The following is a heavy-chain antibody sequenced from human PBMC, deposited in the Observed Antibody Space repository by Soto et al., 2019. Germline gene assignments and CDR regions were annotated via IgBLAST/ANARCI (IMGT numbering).Heavy chain of an antibody. J-gene: IGHJ5*02. V-gene: IGHV4-59*01. D-gene: IGHD1-1*01. CDR2: MYYTGDT. CDR1: GGSIHGYY. CDR3: ARLVTGEAAGTFWFDP. Sequence: ASETLSLTCTVSGGSIHGYYWTWSRQAPGREMEWIGYMYYTGDTNYNPSLKSRVSISIDKSKNLFSLNLTSVTAADTAIYYCARLVTGEAAGTFWFDPWGQGTQVTVSS.